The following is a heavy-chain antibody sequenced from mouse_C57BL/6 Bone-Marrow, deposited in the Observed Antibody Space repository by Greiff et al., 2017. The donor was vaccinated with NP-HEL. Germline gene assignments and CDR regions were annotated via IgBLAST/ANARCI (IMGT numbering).Heavy chain of an antibody. CDR3: VRQGYDGYYLDY. CDR2: IRSKSNNYAT. J-gene: IGHJ2*01. D-gene: IGHD2-3*01. V-gene: IGHV10-1*01. Sequence: EVKLVESGGGLVQPKGSLKLSCAASGFSFNTYAMNWVRQATGKGLEWVARIRSKSNNYATYYADSLKDRFTISRDDSESMLYLQMNNLTTEDTAMYYCVRQGYDGYYLDYWGQGTTLTVSS. CDR1: GFSFNTYA.